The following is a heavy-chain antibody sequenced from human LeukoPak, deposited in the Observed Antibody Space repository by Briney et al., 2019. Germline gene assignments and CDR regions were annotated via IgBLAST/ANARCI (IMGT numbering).Heavy chain of an antibody. CDR3: ARGLAHQGGDI. V-gene: IGHV1-69*04. CDR1: GGTFSSYA. Sequence: GASVKVSCKASGGTFSSYAISWVRQAPGQGLEWMGRIIPILGIANYAQKFQGRVTITADKTTSTAYMELSSLTSEDTAMYYCARGLAHQGGDIRGQGTMVTVSS. D-gene: IGHD3-3*02. CDR2: IIPILGIA. J-gene: IGHJ3*02.